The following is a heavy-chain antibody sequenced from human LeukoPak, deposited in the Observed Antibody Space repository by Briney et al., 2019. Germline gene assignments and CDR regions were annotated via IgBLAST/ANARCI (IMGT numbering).Heavy chain of an antibody. J-gene: IGHJ2*01. CDR3: ARATYYYDSSGYWYFDL. Sequence: SQTLSLTCTVSGGSISSGSYYWSWIRQPAGKGLEWIGRIYTSGSTNYNPSLKSRVTISVDTSKNQFSLKLSSVTAADTAVYYCARATYYYDSSGYWYFDLWGRGTLITVSS. CDR1: GGSISSGSYY. V-gene: IGHV4-61*02. D-gene: IGHD3-22*01. CDR2: IYTSGST.